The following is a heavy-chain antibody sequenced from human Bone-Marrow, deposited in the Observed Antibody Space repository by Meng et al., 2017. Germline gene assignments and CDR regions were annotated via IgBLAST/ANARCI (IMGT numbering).Heavy chain of an antibody. J-gene: IGHJ6*02. CDR3: ARALDYGDYERYYYYGMDV. V-gene: IGHV4-34*01. CDR2: INHSGST. CDR1: GGSFSGYY. D-gene: IGHD4-17*01. Sequence: SETLSLTCAVYGGSFSGYYWSWIRQPPGKGLEWIGEINHSGSTNYNPSLKSRVTISVDKSKNQFSLKLSSVTAADTAVYYCARALDYGDYERYYYYGMDVWGQGTTVTVSS.